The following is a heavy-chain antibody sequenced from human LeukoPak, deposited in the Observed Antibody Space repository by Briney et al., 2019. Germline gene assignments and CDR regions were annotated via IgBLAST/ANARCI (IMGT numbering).Heavy chain of an antibody. CDR2: IKQDGSEK. D-gene: IGHD3-3*01. CDR1: GFTFSNYW. CDR3: ARFGDFWSGYYGDY. J-gene: IGHJ4*02. V-gene: IGHV3-7*01. Sequence: GGSLRLSCAASGFTFSNYWMSWVRQAPGKGLEGVADIKQDGSEKYYVDSVKGRFTICRDNAKNLLYLQMNSLRAEDTAVYYCARFGDFWSGYYGDYWGQGTLVTVSS.